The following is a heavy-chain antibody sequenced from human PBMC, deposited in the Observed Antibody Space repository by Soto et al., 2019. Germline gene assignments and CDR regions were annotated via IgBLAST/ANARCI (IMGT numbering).Heavy chain of an antibody. J-gene: IGHJ4*02. D-gene: IGHD3-22*01. CDR2: VSGHRGSI. CDR1: GFTFDDYA. CDR3: AKDNQESRWGYYSPYFDY. V-gene: IGHV3-9*01. Sequence: EVQLVESGGGLVQPGRSLRLSCAGSGFTFDDYAMHWVRQAPGKGLEWVSGVSGHRGSIGYADSVKGRFTISRDDAKNSLYLQMNSLRAEDTALYYCAKDNQESRWGYYSPYFDYLGQGTLVTVSS.